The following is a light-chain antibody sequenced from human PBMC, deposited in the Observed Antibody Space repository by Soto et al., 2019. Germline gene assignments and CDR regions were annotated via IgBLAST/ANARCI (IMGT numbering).Light chain of an antibody. CDR3: SSYTSTSTLVV. J-gene: IGLJ1*01. V-gene: IGLV2-14*01. CDR1: RSDVGGCNY. Sequence: QSVLTQPASVSGSPGQSITISCTGTRSDVGGCNYVSWYQQHPGKAPKLMIFEVSNRPSGVSNRFSGSKSGNTASLTISGLQAADEADYYCSSYTSTSTLVVFGTGTKLTVL. CDR2: EVS.